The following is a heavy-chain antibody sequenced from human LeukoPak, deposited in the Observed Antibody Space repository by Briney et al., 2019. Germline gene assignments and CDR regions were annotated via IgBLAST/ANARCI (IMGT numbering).Heavy chain of an antibody. D-gene: IGHD3-22*01. J-gene: IGHJ6*02. CDR3: AKGSRHYDSSGYVDYYYGMDV. CDR2: ISGSGGST. V-gene: IGHV3-23*01. Sequence: GGSLRLSCAASGFTFSSYAMSWVRRAPGKGLEWVSAISGSGGSTYYADSVKGRFTISRDNSKNTLYLQMNSLRAEDTAVYYCAKGSRHYDSSGYVDYYYGMDVWGQGTTVTVSS. CDR1: GFTFSSYA.